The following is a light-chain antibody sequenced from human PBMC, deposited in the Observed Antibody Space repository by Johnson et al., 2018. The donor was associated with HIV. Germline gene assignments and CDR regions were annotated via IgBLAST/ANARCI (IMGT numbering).Light chain of an antibody. V-gene: IGLV1-51*02. Sequence: QSVLTQPPSVSAPGQKVTIYCSGSRSNIGRNYASWYQQLPGTAPKILIHENNKRPSGIPDRFSGSKSGTSATLGITGLQTGDEADYYCGTWDSSLNAFVFGAGTRVTVL. J-gene: IGLJ1*01. CDR1: RSNIGRNY. CDR2: ENN. CDR3: GTWDSSLNAFV.